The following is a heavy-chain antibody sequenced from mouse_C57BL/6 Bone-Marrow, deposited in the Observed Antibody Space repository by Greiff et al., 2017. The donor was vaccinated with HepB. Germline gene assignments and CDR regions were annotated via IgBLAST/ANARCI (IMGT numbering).Heavy chain of an antibody. D-gene: IGHD2-1*01. V-gene: IGHV14-4*01. CDR2: IDPENGDT. Sequence: EVKLQESGAELVRPGASVKLSCTASGFNIQDDYMHWVKQRPEQGLEWIGWIDPENGDTEYASKFQGKATITADTSSNTAYLQLSSLTSEDTAVYYCTFYGNYPYFDYWGQGTTLTVSS. CDR3: TFYGNYPYFDY. J-gene: IGHJ2*01. CDR1: GFNIQDDY.